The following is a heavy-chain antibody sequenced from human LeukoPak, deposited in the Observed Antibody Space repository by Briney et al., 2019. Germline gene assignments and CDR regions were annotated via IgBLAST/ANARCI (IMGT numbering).Heavy chain of an antibody. J-gene: IGHJ6*03. D-gene: IGHD1-26*01. CDR2: ISSSSSYI. CDR3: ARDPYSGSYGDSYYYYMDA. CDR1: GFTFSSYS. V-gene: IGHV3-21*01. Sequence: GGSLRLSCAASGFTFSSYSMNWVRQAPGKGLEWVSSISSSSSYIYYADSVKGRFTISRDNAKNSLYLQMNSLRAEDTAVYYCARDPYSGSYGDSYYYYMDAWGKGTTVTISS.